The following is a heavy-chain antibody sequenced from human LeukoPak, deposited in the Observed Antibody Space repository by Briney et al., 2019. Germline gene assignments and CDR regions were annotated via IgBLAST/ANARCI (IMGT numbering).Heavy chain of an antibody. J-gene: IGHJ4*02. CDR3: ARSRGYCSSTSCYRRDDY. CDR2: ISAYNGNT. Sequence: ASVKVSCKASGYTLTSYGISWVRQAPGQGLEWMGWISAYNGNTNYAQKLQGRVTMTTDTSTSTAYMELRSLRSDDTAVYYCARSRGYCSSTSCYRRDDYWGQGTLVTVSS. D-gene: IGHD2-2*02. V-gene: IGHV1-18*01. CDR1: GYTLTSYG.